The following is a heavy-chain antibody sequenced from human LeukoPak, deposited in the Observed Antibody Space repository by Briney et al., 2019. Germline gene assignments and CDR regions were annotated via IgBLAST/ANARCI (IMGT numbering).Heavy chain of an antibody. D-gene: IGHD3-22*01. V-gene: IGHV4-39*01. Sequence: SETLSLTCTVSGGSISSSSYYWGWLRQPPGKGLEWIGSIYYSGSTYYNPSLKSRVTISVDTSKNQFSLKLSSVTAADTAVYYCASYYYDSSGYYVDYWGQGTLATVSS. CDR3: ASYYYDSSGYYVDY. J-gene: IGHJ4*02. CDR1: GGSISSSSYY. CDR2: IYYSGST.